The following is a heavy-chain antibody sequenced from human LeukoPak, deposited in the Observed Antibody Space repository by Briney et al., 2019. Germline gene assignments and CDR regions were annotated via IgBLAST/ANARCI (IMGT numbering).Heavy chain of an antibody. V-gene: IGHV3-74*01. Sequence: GGSLRLSCVVSGFTFSSYWMHWVRQGPGKGLVWVSRIDTGGSNTLYADSVRGRFTISRDNAKNTLYLQMNSLRVEDTAMYYCARVGREYSNSSPPDYWGQGTLVTASS. J-gene: IGHJ4*02. CDR2: IDTGGSNT. CDR1: GFTFSSYW. D-gene: IGHD6-6*01. CDR3: ARVGREYSNSSPPDY.